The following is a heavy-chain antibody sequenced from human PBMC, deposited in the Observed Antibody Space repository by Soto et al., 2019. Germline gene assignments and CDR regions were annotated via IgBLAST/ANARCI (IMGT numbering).Heavy chain of an antibody. V-gene: IGHV1-8*01. J-gene: IGHJ3*02. CDR1: GYTFTNYD. D-gene: IGHD2-8*01. Sequence: ASLKVSCKASGYTFTNYDINWVRKATGQGLEWMGWMNPNSGNTGYAQKFQGRVTMTRNTSISTAYMELSSLRSEDTAVYYCARGYYCTKVVCHPRAFDIWGQGTMDTGSS. CDR3: ARGYYCTKVVCHPRAFDI. CDR2: MNPNSGNT.